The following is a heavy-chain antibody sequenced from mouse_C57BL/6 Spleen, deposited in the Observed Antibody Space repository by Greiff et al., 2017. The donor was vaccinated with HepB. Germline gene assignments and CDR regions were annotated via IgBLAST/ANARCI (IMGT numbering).Heavy chain of an antibody. D-gene: IGHD2-1*01. CDR3: ARDVDYGNPFDY. CDR1: GFTFSSYA. CDR2: ISDGGSYT. Sequence: EVMLVESGGGLVKPGGSLKLSCAASGFTFSSYAMSWVRQTPEKRLEWVATISDGGSYTYYPDNVKGRFTISRDNAKNNLYLQMRHLKSEDTAMYYCARDVDYGNPFDYWGQGTTLTVSS. J-gene: IGHJ2*01. V-gene: IGHV5-4*01.